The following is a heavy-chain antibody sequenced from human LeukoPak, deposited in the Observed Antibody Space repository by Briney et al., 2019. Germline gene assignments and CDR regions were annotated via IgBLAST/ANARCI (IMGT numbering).Heavy chain of an antibody. D-gene: IGHD6-19*01. J-gene: IGHJ4*02. CDR3: ASGDYSSGWHLDY. CDR2: IWHDGSYK. V-gene: IGHV3-33*01. Sequence: GGSLGLSCTTSAFPFSSYGMHWVRQAPGKGLEWVAVIWHDGSYKYYADSVKGRFTISRDNSKDTLYLQMNSLKVEDTAVYYCASGDYSSGWHLDYWGQGTLVTVSS. CDR1: AFPFSSYG.